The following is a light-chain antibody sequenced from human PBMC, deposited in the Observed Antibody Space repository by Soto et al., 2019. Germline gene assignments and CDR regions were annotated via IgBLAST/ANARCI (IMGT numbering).Light chain of an antibody. Sequence: ELTQPPSVSVAPGKTARITCGGNNIGSKSVHWYQQKPGQAPVLVIYYDSDRPSGIPERFSGSNSGNTATLTISRVEAGDEADYYCQVWDSSSDHPGVVFGGGTKVTVL. CDR1: NIGSKS. J-gene: IGLJ2*01. CDR2: YDS. V-gene: IGLV3-21*04. CDR3: QVWDSSSDHPGVV.